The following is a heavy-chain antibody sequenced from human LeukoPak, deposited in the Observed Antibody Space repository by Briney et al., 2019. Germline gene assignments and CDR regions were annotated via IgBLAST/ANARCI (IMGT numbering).Heavy chain of an antibody. V-gene: IGHV3-11*04. D-gene: IGHD4-17*01. Sequence: GGSLRLSCAASGFTFSDYYMNWIRQAPGKGLEWVSYISRTDSTTLYADSVKGRFTISRDNAKNSLYLQMNNLSAEDTALYYCARVGRMYGELDYWARGPWSPSPQ. CDR1: GFTFSDYY. CDR3: ARVGRMYGELDY. J-gene: IGHJ4*02. CDR2: ISRTDSTT.